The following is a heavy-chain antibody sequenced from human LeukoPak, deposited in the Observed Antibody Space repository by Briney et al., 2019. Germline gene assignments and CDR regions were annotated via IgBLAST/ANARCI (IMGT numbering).Heavy chain of an antibody. V-gene: IGHV4-59*01. CDR3: ARVKVLVATIRRGYYFDY. CDR2: IYYSGST. J-gene: IGHJ4*02. Sequence: SSETLSLTCTVSGGSISSYYWSWIRQPPGKGLEWIGYIYYSGSTNYNPSLKSRVTISVDTSKNQFSLKLSSVTAADTAVYYCARVKVLVATIRRGYYFDYWGQGTLVTVSS. CDR1: GGSISSYY. D-gene: IGHD5-12*01.